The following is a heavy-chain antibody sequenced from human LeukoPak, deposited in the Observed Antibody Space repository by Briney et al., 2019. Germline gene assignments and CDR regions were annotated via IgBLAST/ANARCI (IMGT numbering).Heavy chain of an antibody. V-gene: IGHV3-30-3*01. D-gene: IGHD3-16*01. CDR3: ARDLGTFYCYYGMDV. CDR1: GFTFSSYA. J-gene: IGHJ6*02. CDR2: ISRDGSNK. Sequence: GTSLILSCAASGFTFSSYAMQWVRLAPGKGLEWVAVISRDGSNKYYADSVKGRFTIPRDNSKSTLYLQMNSLRAEDTPVYYCARDLGTFYCYYGMDVWGQGTTVTVSS.